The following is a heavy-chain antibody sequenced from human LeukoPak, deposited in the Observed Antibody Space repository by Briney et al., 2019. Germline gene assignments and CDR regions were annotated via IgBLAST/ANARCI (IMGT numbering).Heavy chain of an antibody. CDR2: IVPVIGVA. CDR3: ARHSSRGHYYDFDF. D-gene: IGHD3-22*01. V-gene: IGHV1-69*04. Sequence: ASVKVSCKASGGTFSSYAISWVRQAPGQGLEWVGRIVPVIGVATYAQSLQGRVIITADRSTSTAYVELTSLTFEDSAVYFCARHSSRGHYYDFDFWGQGSLVTVSS. CDR1: GGTFSSYA. J-gene: IGHJ4*02.